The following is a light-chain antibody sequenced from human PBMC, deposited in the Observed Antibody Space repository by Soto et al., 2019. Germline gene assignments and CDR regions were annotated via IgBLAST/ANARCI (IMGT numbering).Light chain of an antibody. V-gene: IGKV1-5*03. Sequence: DIQMTQAPSMLSASVGDRVIMTCRASQHINDWLAWYHQRPGKAPELLIYKASTLQSGVPSRFSGTGFGAEFTLNISSLQPDDRGTYYYQHYHHYPLTFGHGTKVEV. CDR3: QHYHHYPLT. J-gene: IGKJ1*01. CDR2: KAS. CDR1: QHINDW.